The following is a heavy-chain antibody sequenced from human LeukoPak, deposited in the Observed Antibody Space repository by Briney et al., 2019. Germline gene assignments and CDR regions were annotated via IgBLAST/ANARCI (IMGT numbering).Heavy chain of an antibody. CDR1: GFTFSSYA. J-gene: IGHJ6*02. V-gene: IGHV3-7*03. CDR3: VRNNAMDV. D-gene: IGHD2-8*01. CDR2: VNRDGSGT. Sequence: GGSLRLSCAASGFTFSSYAITWVRQAPGRGPEWVANVNRDGSGTYYLDSVKGRFTISRDNAKNSLYLQMNSLRAEDTALYYCVRNNAMDVWGQGTTVIVSS.